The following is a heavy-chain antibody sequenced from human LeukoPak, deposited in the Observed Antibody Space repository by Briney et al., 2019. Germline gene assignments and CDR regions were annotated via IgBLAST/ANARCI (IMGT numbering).Heavy chain of an antibody. V-gene: IGHV3-66*02. J-gene: IGHJ4*02. D-gene: IGHD3-22*01. Sequence: GGSLRLSCAASGFTVSSNYMSWVRQAPGKGLEWVSVIYSGGSTYYADSVKGRFTISRDNSKNTLYLQMNSLRAEDTAVYYCARDYYDSSGYSFFDYWVQGTLVTVSS. CDR2: IYSGGST. CDR1: GFTVSSNY. CDR3: ARDYYDSSGYSFFDY.